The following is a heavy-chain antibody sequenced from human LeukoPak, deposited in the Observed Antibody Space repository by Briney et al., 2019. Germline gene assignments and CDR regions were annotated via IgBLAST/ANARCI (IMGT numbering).Heavy chain of an antibody. J-gene: IGHJ4*02. CDR1: GFTFSNDA. Sequence: GGSLRLSCTASGFTFSNDAMTWGRQAPGKGLEWVSSIGGSGVATFYAASVKGRFTISRDNSKNTLFLQMNSLRAEDTAVYYCAKPKPDWNPFDSWGQGTLVTVSS. CDR2: IGGSGVAT. V-gene: IGHV3-23*01. D-gene: IGHD1-1*01. CDR3: AKPKPDWNPFDS.